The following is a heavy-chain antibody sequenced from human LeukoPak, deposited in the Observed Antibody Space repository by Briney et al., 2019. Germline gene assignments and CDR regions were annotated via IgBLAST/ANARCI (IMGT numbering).Heavy chain of an antibody. Sequence: PSETLSLTCTVSGYSISSGYYWGWIRQPPGKGLEWIGSIYHSGSTYYNPSLKSRVTISVDTSKNQFSLKLSSVTAADTAVYYCARQGGYYYDSSGYYRHIDYWGQGTLVTVSS. D-gene: IGHD3-22*01. CDR1: GYSISSGYY. CDR3: ARQGGYYYDSSGYYRHIDY. V-gene: IGHV4-38-2*02. CDR2: IYHSGST. J-gene: IGHJ4*02.